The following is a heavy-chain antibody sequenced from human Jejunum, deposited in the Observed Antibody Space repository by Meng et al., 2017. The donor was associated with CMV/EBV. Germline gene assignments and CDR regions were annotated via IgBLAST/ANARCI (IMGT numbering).Heavy chain of an antibody. CDR1: NYY. CDR3: AREVVPAVNAFYYHGLDV. Sequence: NYYVYWVRQAPGQGLEWMGMINPSGAGTSYAQKFQGRVTMTRDTSTTTFYMELSSLRYEDTAVYYCAREVVPAVNAFYYHGLDVWGQGTTVTVSS. V-gene: IGHV1-46*01. J-gene: IGHJ6*02. D-gene: IGHD2-2*01. CDR2: INPSGAGT.